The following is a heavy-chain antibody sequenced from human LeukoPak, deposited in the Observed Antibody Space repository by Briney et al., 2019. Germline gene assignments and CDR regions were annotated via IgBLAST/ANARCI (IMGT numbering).Heavy chain of an antibody. Sequence: PGGSLRLSCAASGFTFSSYWMHWVRQAPGKGLVWVSRINGDGSRTTYADSVKGRFTISRDNAKNTLYLQMNSLRAEDTAVYYCAELGITMIGGVWGKGTTVTISS. CDR2: INGDGSRT. V-gene: IGHV3-74*01. CDR1: GFTFSSYW. J-gene: IGHJ6*04. D-gene: IGHD3-10*02. CDR3: AELGITMIGGV.